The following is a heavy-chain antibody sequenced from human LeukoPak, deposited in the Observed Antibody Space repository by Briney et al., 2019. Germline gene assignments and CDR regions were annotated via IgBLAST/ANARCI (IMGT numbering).Heavy chain of an antibody. Sequence: ASVKVSCNASGYTFTSYDINWVRQATGQGLEWMGWMNPNRGNTGYAQKFQGRITMTRNTSISTAYMELISLRSEDAAVYYCARAGGLRYFYWLSTNWFDPWGQGTLVTVSS. CDR3: ARAGGLRYFYWLSTNWFDP. J-gene: IGHJ5*02. CDR1: GYTFTSYD. CDR2: MNPNRGNT. V-gene: IGHV1-8*01. D-gene: IGHD3-9*01.